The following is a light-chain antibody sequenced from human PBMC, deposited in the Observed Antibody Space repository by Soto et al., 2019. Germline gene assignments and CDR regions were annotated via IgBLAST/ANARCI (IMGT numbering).Light chain of an antibody. J-gene: IGKJ4*01. Sequence: EIVLTQSPGTLSLSPGERATLSCRASQSVSSSYLAWYQQKPGQAHRLLIYGASSRATGIPDRFSGSGSGTDVTLTGSRLEAEDCAVYYCQQYGSAHQLTFGGGTKVEIK. CDR1: QSVSSSY. CDR3: QQYGSAHQLT. CDR2: GAS. V-gene: IGKV3-20*01.